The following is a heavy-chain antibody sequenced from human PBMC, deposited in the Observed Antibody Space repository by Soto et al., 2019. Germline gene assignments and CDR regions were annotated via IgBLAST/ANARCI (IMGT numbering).Heavy chain of an antibody. V-gene: IGHV4-31*03. CDR2: IYYSGST. D-gene: IGHD3-22*01. Sequence: SETLSLTCTVSGGSISSGGYYWSWNRQHPGKGLEWIGYIYYSGSTYYNPSLKSRVTISVDTSKNQFSLKLSSVTAADTAVSYCARFYDSSGYYAPDYWGQGPLVTVSS. CDR3: ARFYDSSGYYAPDY. CDR1: GGSISSGGYY. J-gene: IGHJ4*02.